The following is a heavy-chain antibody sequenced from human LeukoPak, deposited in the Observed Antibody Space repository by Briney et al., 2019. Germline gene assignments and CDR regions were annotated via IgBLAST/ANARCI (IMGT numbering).Heavy chain of an antibody. CDR2: ISSSSSYI. J-gene: IGHJ4*02. CDR3: AKPDCTSTSCYTLDS. V-gene: IGHV3-21*04. Sequence: GGSLRLSCAASGFTFSSYSMNWVRQAPGKGLEWVSSISSSSSYIYYADSVKGRFTISRDNAKNTLYLQMNSLRAEDTAVYYCAKPDCTSTSCYTLDSWGQGTLVTVSS. D-gene: IGHD2-2*02. CDR1: GFTFSSYS.